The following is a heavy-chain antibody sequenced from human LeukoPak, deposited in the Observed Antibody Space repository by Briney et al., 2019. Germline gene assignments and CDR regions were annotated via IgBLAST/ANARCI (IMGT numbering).Heavy chain of an antibody. CDR3: ARSERTYYYDSSGYPNDAFDI. D-gene: IGHD3-22*01. J-gene: IGHJ3*02. Sequence: ASVKVSCKASGGTFSSYAISWVRQAPGQGLEWMGIINPSGGGTSYAQKFQGRVTMTRDTSTSTVYMELSSLRSEDTAVYYCARSERTYYYDSSGYPNDAFDIWGQGTMVTVSS. V-gene: IGHV1-46*01. CDR1: GGTFSSYA. CDR2: INPSGGGT.